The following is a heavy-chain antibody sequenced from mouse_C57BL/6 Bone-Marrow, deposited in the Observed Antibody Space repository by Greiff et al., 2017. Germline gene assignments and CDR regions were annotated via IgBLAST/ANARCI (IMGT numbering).Heavy chain of an antibody. V-gene: IGHV1-9*01. J-gene: IGHJ3*01. CDR2: ILPGGGST. CDR3: ARNSNYEFAY. CDR1: GYTFTGYW. D-gene: IGHD2-5*01. Sequence: KLSCKATGYTFTGYWIEWVKQRPGHGLEWIGEILPGGGSTNYNEKFKGKATFTADTSSNTAYMPLSSLTTEDSAIYYCARNSNYEFAYWGQGTLVTVSA.